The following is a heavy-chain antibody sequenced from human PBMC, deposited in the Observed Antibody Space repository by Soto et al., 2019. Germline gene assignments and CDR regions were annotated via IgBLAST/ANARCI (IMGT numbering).Heavy chain of an antibody. Sequence: SETLSLTCTVSGGSISSYYWSWIRQPPGKGLEWIGYIYYSGSTNYNPSLKSRVTISVDTSKNQFSLKLSSVTAADTAVYYCARTPPSIGYYYMDVWGKGTTVTVSS. CDR3: ARTPPSIGYYYMDV. V-gene: IGHV4-59*01. CDR2: IYYSGST. D-gene: IGHD6-6*01. J-gene: IGHJ6*03. CDR1: GGSISSYY.